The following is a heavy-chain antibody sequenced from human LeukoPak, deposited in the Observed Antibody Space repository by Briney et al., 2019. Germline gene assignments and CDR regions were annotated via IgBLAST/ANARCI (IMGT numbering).Heavy chain of an antibody. J-gene: IGHJ4*02. D-gene: IGHD5-24*01. V-gene: IGHV3-30*02. Sequence: GGSLRLSCAASGFTFSSYGMHWVRQAPGKGLEWVAFIRYDGNNKYYADSVKGRFTISRDHSKNTLYLQMDSLRAEDTAVYYCARENGYKVFDYWGQGTLVTVSS. CDR1: GFTFSSYG. CDR2: IRYDGNNK. CDR3: ARENGYKVFDY.